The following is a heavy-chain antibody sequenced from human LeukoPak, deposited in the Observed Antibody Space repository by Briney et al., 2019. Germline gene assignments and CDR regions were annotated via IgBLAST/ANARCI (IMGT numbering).Heavy chain of an antibody. D-gene: IGHD3-9*01. CDR1: GFTFSSYA. CDR3: AKAFYYDILTGYQDY. V-gene: IGHV3-23*01. J-gene: IGHJ4*02. CDR2: ISGSGGST. Sequence: GGSLRLPCAASGFTFSSYAMSWVRQAPGKGLEWVSAISGSGGSTYYADSVKGRFTISRDNSKNTLYLQMNSLRAEDTAVYYCAKAFYYDILTGYQDYWGQGTLVTVSS.